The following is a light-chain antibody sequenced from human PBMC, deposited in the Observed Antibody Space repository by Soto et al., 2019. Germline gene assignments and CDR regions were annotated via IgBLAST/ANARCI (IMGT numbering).Light chain of an antibody. J-gene: IGKJ1*01. CDR1: QSVSNN. Sequence: EIVMRQSPATLSVYPGERATLSNRASQSVSNNLAWYQQKPGQAPRLLIYGASTRATGVPARFSGSGSGTEFTLTISSLQSEDVAVYFCQQYNNWLRGTFCQGTKVDIK. V-gene: IGKV3-15*01. CDR2: GAS. CDR3: QQYNNWLRGT.